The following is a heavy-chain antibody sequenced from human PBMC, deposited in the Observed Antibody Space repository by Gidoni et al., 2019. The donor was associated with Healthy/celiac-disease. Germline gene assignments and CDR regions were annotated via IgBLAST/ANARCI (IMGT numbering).Heavy chain of an antibody. D-gene: IGHD2-15*01. CDR2: IYTSGST. V-gene: IGHV4-61*02. J-gene: IGHJ4*02. Sequence: QVQLQESGPGLVKPSQTLSLTCTVSGGSISSGSYYWSWIRQPAGKGLEWIGRIYTSGSTNYNPSLKSRVTISVDTSKNQFSLKLSSVTAADTAVYYCASGGSLSDWVDYWGQGTLVTVSS. CDR3: ASGGSLSDWVDY. CDR1: GGSISSGSYY.